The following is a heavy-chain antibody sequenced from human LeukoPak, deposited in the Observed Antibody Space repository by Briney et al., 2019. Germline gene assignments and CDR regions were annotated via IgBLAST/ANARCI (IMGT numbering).Heavy chain of an antibody. J-gene: IGHJ1*01. D-gene: IGHD3-10*01. V-gene: IGHV3-48*02. CDR2: ISASSSSI. Sequence: GGSLRLSCAASGFTFSGYSMNWVRQAVGKGLEWVSYISASSSSIYYADSVKGRFTISRDNAKNSLYLQMNSLRDEDTAVYYCARRAAGRQGADYFQHWGQGILVTVSS. CDR3: ARRAAGRQGADYFQH. CDR1: GFTFSGYS.